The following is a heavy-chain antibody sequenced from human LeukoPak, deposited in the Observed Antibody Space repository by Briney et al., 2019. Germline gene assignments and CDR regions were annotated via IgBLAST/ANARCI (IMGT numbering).Heavy chain of an antibody. CDR3: ARDLSGTELGY. CDR1: DGSISSYY. CDR2: IYYSGST. D-gene: IGHD5-12*01. Sequence: SETLSLTCTVSDGSISSYYWSWIRQPPGKGLEWIGYIYYSGSTNYNPSLKSRVTISVDTSKNQFSLKLSSVTAADTAVYYCARDLSGTELGYWGQGTLVTVSS. J-gene: IGHJ4*02. V-gene: IGHV4-59*01.